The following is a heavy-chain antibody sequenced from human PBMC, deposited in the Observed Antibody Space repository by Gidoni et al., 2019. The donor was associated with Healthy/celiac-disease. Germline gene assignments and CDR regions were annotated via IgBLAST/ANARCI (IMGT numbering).Heavy chain of an antibody. CDR3: ARDRIAAADPRGGYYGMDV. D-gene: IGHD6-13*01. CDR2: ISSSSSYI. V-gene: IGHV3-21*01. CDR1: GFTFSSYS. Sequence: EVQLVESGGGLVKPGGSLRLSCAASGFTFSSYSMNWVRQAPGKGLEWVSSISSSSSYIYYADSVKGRFTISRDNAKNSLYLQMNSLRAEDTAVYYCARDRIAAADPRGGYYGMDVWGQGTTVTVSS. J-gene: IGHJ6*02.